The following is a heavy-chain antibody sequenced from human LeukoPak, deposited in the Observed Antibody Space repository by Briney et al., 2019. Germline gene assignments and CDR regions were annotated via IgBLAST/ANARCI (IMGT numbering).Heavy chain of an antibody. Sequence: GGSLRLSCAVSGFTFSSYAMSWVRQAPGKGLEWVSGINWNGGSTGYADSVKGRFTISRDNAKNSLHLQMNSLRDEDTALYHCARDLDRYGSGSYGYYGMDVWGQGTTVTVSS. J-gene: IGHJ6*02. CDR1: GFTFSSYA. CDR2: INWNGGST. D-gene: IGHD3-10*01. CDR3: ARDLDRYGSGSYGYYGMDV. V-gene: IGHV3-20*01.